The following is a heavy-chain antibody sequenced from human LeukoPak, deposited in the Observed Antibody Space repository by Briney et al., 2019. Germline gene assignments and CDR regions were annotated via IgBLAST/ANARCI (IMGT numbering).Heavy chain of an antibody. CDR3: ARGIAAAGTSAFDV. CDR2: ISGSGGST. J-gene: IGHJ3*01. CDR1: GFTFSSYA. D-gene: IGHD6-13*01. V-gene: IGHV3-23*01. Sequence: PGGSLRLSCAASGFTFSSYAMSWVRQAPGKGLEWVSAISGSGGSTYYADSVKGRFTISRDNSKNTLYLQMNSLRAEDTAVYYCARGIAAAGTSAFDVWGQGTMVTVSS.